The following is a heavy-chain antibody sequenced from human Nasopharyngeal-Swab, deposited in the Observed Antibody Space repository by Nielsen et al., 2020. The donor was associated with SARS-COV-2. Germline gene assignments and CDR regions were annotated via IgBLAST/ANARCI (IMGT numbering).Heavy chain of an antibody. V-gene: IGHV3-9*01. CDR1: GFTFDDYA. D-gene: IGHD6-13*01. J-gene: IGHJ5*02. CDR3: ARDAARSWYNWFDP. CDR2: ISWNSGTI. Sequence: GGSLRLSCAASGFTFDDYAMHWVRQAPGKGLEWVSGISWNSGTIGYADSVKGRFTISRDNAKNSLVLQMNSLRTEDTALYYCARDAARSWYNWFDPWGQGTLVTVSS.